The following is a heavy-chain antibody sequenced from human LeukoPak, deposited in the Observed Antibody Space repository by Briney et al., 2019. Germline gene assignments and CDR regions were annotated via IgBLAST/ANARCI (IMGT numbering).Heavy chain of an antibody. J-gene: IGHJ4*02. CDR2: ISAYNGNT. D-gene: IGHD4-17*01. CDR3: ARAKDDYGDYDY. Sequence: ASVKVSCKASGYTFTSYGISWLRQAPGQGLEWMGWISAYNGNTNYAQKLQGRVTMTTDTSTSTAYMELRSLRSDDTAVYYCARAKDDYGDYDYWGQGTLVTVSS. CDR1: GYTFTSYG. V-gene: IGHV1-18*01.